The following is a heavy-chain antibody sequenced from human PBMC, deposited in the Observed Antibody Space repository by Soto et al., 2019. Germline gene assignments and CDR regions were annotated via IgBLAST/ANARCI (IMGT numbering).Heavy chain of an antibody. Sequence: SVKVSCKASGGTFSSYAISWVRQAPGQGLEWMGGIIPIFGTANYAQKFQGRVTITADESTSTAYMELSSLRSEDTAVYYCAGEEQQKVSYYYYGMDVWGQGTTVTVSS. D-gene: IGHD6-13*01. V-gene: IGHV1-69*13. CDR3: AGEEQQKVSYYYYGMDV. CDR2: IIPIFGTA. J-gene: IGHJ6*02. CDR1: GGTFSSYA.